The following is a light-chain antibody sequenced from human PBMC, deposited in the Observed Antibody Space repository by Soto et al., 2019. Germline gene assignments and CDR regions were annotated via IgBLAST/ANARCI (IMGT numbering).Light chain of an antibody. CDR3: SSYTSSSTQV. J-gene: IGLJ2*01. V-gene: IGLV2-14*01. CDR1: SSDVGGYNY. Sequence: QSALTQPASVSGSPGQSITISCTGTSSDVGGYNYVSWYQQHPGKAPKLMIYDVSNRPSGVSIRFSGSKSGNTAYLTISGLQAEDEADYYCSSYTSSSTQVFGGGTKLTVL. CDR2: DVS.